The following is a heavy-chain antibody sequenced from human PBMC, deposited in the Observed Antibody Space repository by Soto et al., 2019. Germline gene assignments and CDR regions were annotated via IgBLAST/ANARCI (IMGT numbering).Heavy chain of an antibody. CDR2: IDTSGTKI. V-gene: IGHV3-11*01. Sequence: VQLVESGGDLVMPGGSLRLSCAASGYTFSDYYMSWIRQAPGKGLEWISYIDTSGTKIYYADSVKGRFTITRDNAKNSLYLEMNSLRDEDTAVYYCASHYDMWSGYLSPVDYWGQGTLVTVSS. D-gene: IGHD3-3*01. J-gene: IGHJ4*02. CDR1: GYTFSDYY. CDR3: ASHYDMWSGYLSPVDY.